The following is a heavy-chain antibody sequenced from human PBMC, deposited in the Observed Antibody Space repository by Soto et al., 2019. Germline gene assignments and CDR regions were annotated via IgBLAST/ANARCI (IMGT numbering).Heavy chain of an antibody. Sequence: ASVKVSCKASGYSVSACFIQWVRQAPGQGLEWVAWINPKTAATNYAKKFQGRVSLTWDTSFSTAYMELTRLRPDDTAVYYCARIKWGLDYYNGMDVWGQGTTVTVS. CDR1: GYSVSACF. J-gene: IGHJ6*02. CDR3: ARIKWGLDYYNGMDV. CDR2: INPKTAAT. V-gene: IGHV1-2*02. D-gene: IGHD1-26*01.